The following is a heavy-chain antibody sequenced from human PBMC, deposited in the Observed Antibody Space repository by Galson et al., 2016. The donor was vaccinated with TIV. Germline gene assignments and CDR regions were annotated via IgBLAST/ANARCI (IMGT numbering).Heavy chain of an antibody. CDR3: ARVSRREVTDWYFDL. V-gene: IGHV5-51*03. CDR2: IYLDDSAP. D-gene: IGHD2-21*02. Sequence: QSGAEVKKPGESLKISCKGSGYNFPIYWIGWVRQMPGKGLEWVGVIYLDDSAPRSGPPFQGQVIISADKSTTPAYLQWSSLKASDTAMYYCARVSRREVTDWYFDLWGRGTLVTVSS. J-gene: IGHJ2*01. CDR1: GYNFPIYW.